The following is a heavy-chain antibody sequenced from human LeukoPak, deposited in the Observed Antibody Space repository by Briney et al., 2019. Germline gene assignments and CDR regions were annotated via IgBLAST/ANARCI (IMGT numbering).Heavy chain of an antibody. J-gene: IGHJ5*02. D-gene: IGHD3-22*01. CDR1: GGSISSGDYY. Sequence: SQTLSLTCTVSGGSISSGDYYWSWIRQPAGKGLEWIGRIYTTGNTNYNPSLKSRVTMSIDTSKKQFSLKLSSVTAADTAVYYCARGKYYYDSNSSYRYFDPWGQGTLVTVSS. CDR3: ARGKYYYDSNSSYRYFDP. V-gene: IGHV4-61*02. CDR2: IYTTGNT.